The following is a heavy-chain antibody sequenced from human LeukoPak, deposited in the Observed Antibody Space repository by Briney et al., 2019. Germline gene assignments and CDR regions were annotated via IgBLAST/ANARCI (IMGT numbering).Heavy chain of an antibody. CDR1: GFTFSSYG. D-gene: IGHD5-18*01. J-gene: IGHJ3*02. CDR3: AKAARVDTAMLGAFDI. Sequence: GTSLRLSCAASGFTFSSYGMHWVRQAPGKGLEWVAVISYHGSDKYYADPVKGRFTISRDNSKNTLYLQLNSLRAEDTAVYYCAKAARVDTAMLGAFDIWGQGTMVTVSS. CDR2: ISYHGSDK. V-gene: IGHV3-30*18.